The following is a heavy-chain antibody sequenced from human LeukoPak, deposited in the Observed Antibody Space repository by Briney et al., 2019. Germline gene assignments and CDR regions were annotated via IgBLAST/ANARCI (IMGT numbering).Heavy chain of an antibody. D-gene: IGHD1-1*01. CDR2: ISYTGIA. V-gene: IGHV4-59*08. CDR3: ARRVPTGTPRAGFDY. Sequence: SETLSLTCTVSGGSISGYYWSWIRQPPGKGLEWIGYISYTGIANYNPSLKSRVTISVDTSKNQFSLKLSSVTAADTAVYYCARRVPTGTPRAGFDYWGQGTLVTVSS. CDR1: GGSISGYY. J-gene: IGHJ4*02.